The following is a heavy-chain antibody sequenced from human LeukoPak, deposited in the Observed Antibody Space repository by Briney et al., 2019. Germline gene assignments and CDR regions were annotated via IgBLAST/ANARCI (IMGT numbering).Heavy chain of an antibody. CDR2: INPSGGST. Sequence: ASVKVSCKASGYTFTSYYMHWVRQAPGQGLEWTGIINPSGGSTSYAQKFQGRVTMTRDTSISTAYMELSRLRSDDTAVYYCARYPIKYCSSTSCYTRNWFDPWGQGTLVTVSS. CDR3: ARYPIKYCSSTSCYTRNWFDP. V-gene: IGHV1-46*01. J-gene: IGHJ5*02. CDR1: GYTFTSYY. D-gene: IGHD2-2*02.